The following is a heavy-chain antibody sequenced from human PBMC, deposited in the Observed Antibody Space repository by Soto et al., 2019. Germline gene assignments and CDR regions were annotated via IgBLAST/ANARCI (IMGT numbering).Heavy chain of an antibody. CDR3: ARAEYGGNLHYYGMDV. CDR1: GGTFSSYA. J-gene: IGHJ6*02. V-gene: IGHV1-69*13. Sequence: SVKVSCKASGGTFSSYAISWVRQAPGQGLEWMGGIIPIFGTANYAQKFQGRVTITADESTSTAYMELSSLRSEDTAVYYCARAEYGGNLHYYGMDVWGQGTTVTVSS. CDR2: IIPIFGTA. D-gene: IGHD2-21*02.